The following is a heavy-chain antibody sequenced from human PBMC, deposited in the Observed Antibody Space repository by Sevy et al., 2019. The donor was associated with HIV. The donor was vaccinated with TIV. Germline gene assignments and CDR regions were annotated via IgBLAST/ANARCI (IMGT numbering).Heavy chain of an antibody. V-gene: IGHV1-18*01. CDR3: ARVPTYYYGSATYFDY. D-gene: IGHD3-10*01. Sequence: ASVKVSCKASGYTFASNGISWVRQAPGQGLEWMGWIGIYNGNAKSAQKFQGRVTMTTDTSTSKAYMALGSLSSEDTAVYYCARVPTYYYGSATYFDYWGQGTLVTVSS. J-gene: IGHJ4*02. CDR1: GYTFASNG. CDR2: IGIYNGNA.